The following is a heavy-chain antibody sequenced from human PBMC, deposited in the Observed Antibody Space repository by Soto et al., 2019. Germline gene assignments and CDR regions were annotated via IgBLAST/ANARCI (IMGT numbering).Heavy chain of an antibody. V-gene: IGHV3-11*01. Sequence: GGSLRLSCAASGFTFSDYYMSWIRQAPGKGLEWVSYISSSVSTIYYADSVKGRFTISRDNAKNSLYLQMNSLRAEDTAVYYCAREIVVVITGAFDIWGQGTTVTVSS. D-gene: IGHD3-22*01. J-gene: IGHJ3*02. CDR1: GFTFSDYY. CDR3: AREIVVVITGAFDI. CDR2: ISSSVSTI.